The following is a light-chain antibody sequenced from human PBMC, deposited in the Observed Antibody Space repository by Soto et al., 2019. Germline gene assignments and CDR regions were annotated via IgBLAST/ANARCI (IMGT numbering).Light chain of an antibody. CDR1: NSDVGAYNY. V-gene: IGLV2-11*01. J-gene: IGLJ2*01. Sequence: QSALTQPHSVSGSPGQSVAISCTGTNSDVGAYNYVSWYQHHPGNAPKLIIYDLNKRPSGVPDRFSASKSGNTATLSISGLHLDDEADYYCCSYAGSTTSLLFGGGTKLTVL. CDR3: CSYAGSTTSLL. CDR2: DLN.